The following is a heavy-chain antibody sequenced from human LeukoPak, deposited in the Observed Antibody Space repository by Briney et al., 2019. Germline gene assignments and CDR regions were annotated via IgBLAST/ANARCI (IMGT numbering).Heavy chain of an antibody. Sequence: KPSETLSLTCTVSGGSISSGGYYWSWIRQHPGKGLEWIGYIYYSGSTYYSPSLKSRVTISVDTSKNQFSLKLSSVTAADTAVYYCARQEYSYGFYWFDPWGQGTLVTVSS. CDR3: ARQEYSYGFYWFDP. D-gene: IGHD5-18*01. J-gene: IGHJ5*02. CDR1: GGSISSGGYY. V-gene: IGHV4-31*03. CDR2: IYYSGST.